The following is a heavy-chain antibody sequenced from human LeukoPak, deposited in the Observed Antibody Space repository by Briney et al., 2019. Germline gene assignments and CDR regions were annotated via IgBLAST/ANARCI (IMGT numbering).Heavy chain of an antibody. J-gene: IGHJ6*04. D-gene: IGHD4-17*01. CDR2: ISSSSSYT. CDR3: ARDSTCGDYVYYYYGMDV. V-gene: IGHV3-11*06. Sequence: GGSVKLSCAASGFTFSDYYMSWIRQAPGKGLEWISYISSSSSYTNYADSVKGRFTISRDNSKNSLYLQMNSLRAEDTAVYYCARDSTCGDYVYYYYGMDVWGKGTTVTVSS. CDR1: GFTFSDYY.